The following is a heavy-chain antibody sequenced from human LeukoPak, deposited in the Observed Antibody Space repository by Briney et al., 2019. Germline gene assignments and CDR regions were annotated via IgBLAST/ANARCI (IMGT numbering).Heavy chain of an antibody. CDR2: IYSGGST. J-gene: IGHJ6*02. CDR1: GFTLSSNY. CDR3: ARDQLDYYYGMDV. V-gene: IGHV3-66*01. Sequence: GGSLRLSCAASGFTLSSNYMSWVRQAPGKGVERVSVIYSGGSTYYTDSVKRRVTISRDKSKNTLYLQMNSLRAEDTAVYYCARDQLDYYYGMDVWGQGTTVTVSS. D-gene: IGHD6-6*01.